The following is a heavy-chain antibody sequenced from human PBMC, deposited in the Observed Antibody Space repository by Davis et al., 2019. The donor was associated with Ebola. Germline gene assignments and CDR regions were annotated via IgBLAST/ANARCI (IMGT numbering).Heavy chain of an antibody. CDR1: GFTFSGSA. CDR3: TTGGSGWFLFNH. D-gene: IGHD6-19*01. Sequence: GESLKISCAASGFTFSGSAMHWVRQASGKGLEWVGRIKSNNEGGTTDYAAPVKDRFAISRDDSEGMVYVQMNSLKTEDTAVYYCTTGGSGWFLFNHWGQGTLVTVSA. J-gene: IGHJ4*02. CDR2: IKSNNEGGTT. V-gene: IGHV3-15*07.